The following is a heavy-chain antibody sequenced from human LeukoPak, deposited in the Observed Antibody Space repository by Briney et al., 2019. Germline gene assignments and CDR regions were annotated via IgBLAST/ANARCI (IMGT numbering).Heavy chain of an antibody. Sequence: SETLSLTCAVSGYSISSGYYWGWIRQPPGKGLEWIGIIYHSGSTYYNPSLKSRVTISVDTSKNQCSLKLSSVTAADTAVYYCARLGYYYGSESYYTPVYYYYYMDVWGKGTTVTVSS. J-gene: IGHJ6*03. V-gene: IGHV4-38-2*01. D-gene: IGHD3-10*01. CDR2: IYHSGST. CDR3: ARLGYYYGSESYYTPVYYYYYMDV. CDR1: GYSISSGYY.